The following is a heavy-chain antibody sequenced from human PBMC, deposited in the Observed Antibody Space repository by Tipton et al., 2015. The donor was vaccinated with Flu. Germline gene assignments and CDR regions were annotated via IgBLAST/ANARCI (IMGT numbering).Heavy chain of an antibody. D-gene: IGHD6-19*01. CDR3: TRSLDY. CDR1: GFTFSGHW. V-gene: IGHV3-7*01. J-gene: IGHJ4*02. CDR2: IDQDGSEK. Sequence: SLRLSCAASGFTFSGHWMDWVRQVPGKGLEWVANIDQDGSEKYYVDSVKGRFTISRDNAKNSLFLQMSSLRAEDTAVYYCTRSLDYWGQGTLVTVSS.